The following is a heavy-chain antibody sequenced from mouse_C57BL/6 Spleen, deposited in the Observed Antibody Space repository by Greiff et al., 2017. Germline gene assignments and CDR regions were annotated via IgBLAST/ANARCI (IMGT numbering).Heavy chain of an antibody. V-gene: IGHV1-42*01. CDR1: GYSFTGYY. Sequence: DVQLQESGPELVKPGASVKISCKASGYSFTGYYMNWVKQSPEKSLEWIGEINPSTGGTTYNQKFKAKATLTVDKSSSTAYMQLKSLTSEDSAVYYCASDYGGYWGQGTTLTVSS. J-gene: IGHJ2*01. CDR2: INPSTGGT. D-gene: IGHD2-4*01. CDR3: ASDYGGY.